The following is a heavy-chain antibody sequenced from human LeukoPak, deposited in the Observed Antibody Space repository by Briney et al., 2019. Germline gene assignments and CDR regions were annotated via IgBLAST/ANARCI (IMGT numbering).Heavy chain of an antibody. J-gene: IGHJ3*02. CDR3: ARDPLSTNDFDI. Sequence: SETLSLTCTVSGASITNSYWNWIRQSPGKGLEWIGYINYSGSTNYNPSLKSRVTISVDTSKNQFSLKLNSVTAADTAVYFCARDPLSTNDFDIWGQGTMVTVSS. CDR1: GASITNSY. CDR2: INYSGST. D-gene: IGHD1-1*01. V-gene: IGHV4-59*01.